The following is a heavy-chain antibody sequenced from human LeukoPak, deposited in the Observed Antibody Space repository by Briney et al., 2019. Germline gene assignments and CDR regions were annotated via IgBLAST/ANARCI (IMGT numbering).Heavy chain of an antibody. CDR1: GGSISSSNYY. CDR2: IYYSRST. J-gene: IGHJ4*02. D-gene: IGHD3-9*01. V-gene: IGHV4-39*07. CDR3: AKGVLYDILTGYYNTGFDY. Sequence: SETLSLTCTVSGGSISSSNYYWGWIRQPPGKGLEWVVSIYYSRSTYYNPSLKSRVTISVDTSKTQFSLKLSSVAAADTAVYYCAKGVLYDILTGYYNTGFDYWGQGTLVTVSS.